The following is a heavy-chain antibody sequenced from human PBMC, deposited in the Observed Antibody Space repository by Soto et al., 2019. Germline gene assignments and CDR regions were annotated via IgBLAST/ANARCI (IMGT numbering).Heavy chain of an antibody. Sequence: EVQLVEPGGCLVKPGGSLRLSCAASGFPFSSYNMKWVRQAPGKGLEWVSSIRSSSSYIYYADSVKGRFTISRDNAKNSLYLQMNSLRAEDTAVYYCARERGYSYGYGDYWGQGTLVTVSS. CDR3: ARERGYSYGYGDY. CDR1: GFPFSSYN. V-gene: IGHV3-21*01. CDR2: IRSSSSYI. D-gene: IGHD5-18*01. J-gene: IGHJ4*02.